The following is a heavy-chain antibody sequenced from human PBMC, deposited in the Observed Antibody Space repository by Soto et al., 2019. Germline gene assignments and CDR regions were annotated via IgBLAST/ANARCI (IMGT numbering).Heavy chain of an antibody. Sequence: SVQVSCKASGGTFSNYVVNWVRQAPGQGLEWMGRIIPISGAANYAQKFQGRVTITADKSTSTSYMELSSLRSEDTAVYYCARDMTRTVVPYFDFWGQGTLVTVSS. V-gene: IGHV1-69*06. CDR3: ARDMTRTVVPYFDF. J-gene: IGHJ4*02. D-gene: IGHD1-7*01. CDR2: IIPISGAA. CDR1: GGTFSNYV.